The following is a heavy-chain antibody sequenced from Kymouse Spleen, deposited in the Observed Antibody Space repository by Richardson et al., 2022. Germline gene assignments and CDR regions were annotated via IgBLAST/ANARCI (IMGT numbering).Heavy chain of an antibody. CDR3: ARGTGLVRYFDY. V-gene: IGHV4-34*01. CDR2: INHSGST. CDR1: GGSFSGYY. J-gene: IGHJ4*02. Sequence: QVQLQQWGAGLLKPSETLSLTCAVYGGSFSGYYWSWIRQPPGKGLEWIGEINHSGSTNYNPSLKSRVTISVDTSKNQFSLKLSSVTAADTAVYYCARGTGLVRYFDYWGQGTLVTVSS. D-gene: IGHD6-6*01.